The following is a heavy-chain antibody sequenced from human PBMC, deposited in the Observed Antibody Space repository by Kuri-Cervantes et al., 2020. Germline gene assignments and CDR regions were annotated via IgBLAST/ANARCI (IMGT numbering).Heavy chain of an antibody. J-gene: IGHJ6*02. Sequence: SVKVSCKASGGTFSSYAISWVRQAPGQGLEWMGGIIPIFGTANYAQEFQGRVTITADESTSTAYMELSSLRSEDTAVYYCARRFNNHHKYYYYGMDVWGQGTTVTVSS. D-gene: IGHD1-14*01. V-gene: IGHV1-69*13. CDR3: ARRFNNHHKYYYYGMDV. CDR1: GGTFSSYA. CDR2: IIPIFGTA.